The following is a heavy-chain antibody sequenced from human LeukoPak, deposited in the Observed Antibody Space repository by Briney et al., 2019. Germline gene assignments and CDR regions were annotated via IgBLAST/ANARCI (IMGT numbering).Heavy chain of an antibody. CDR2: INPNSGGT. CDR1: GYTFTGYY. D-gene: IGHD5-18*01. J-gene: IGHJ4*02. V-gene: IGHV1-2*02. CDR3: ARDPLSGYSYGYGDY. Sequence: ASVKVSCKASGYTFTGYYMHWVRQAPGQGLEWMGWINPNSGGTNYAQKFQGRVTMTRDTSISTAYMELSRLRSDDTAVYYCARDPLSGYSYGYGDYWGQGTLVTVSS.